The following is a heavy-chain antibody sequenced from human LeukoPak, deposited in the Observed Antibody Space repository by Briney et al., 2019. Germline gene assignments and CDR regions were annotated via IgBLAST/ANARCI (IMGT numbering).Heavy chain of an antibody. CDR1: GYTFTNYA. CDR2: INPGNGYT. CDR3: ARVPLSPMIETPPLYGMDV. D-gene: IGHD3-22*01. V-gene: IGHV1-3*01. Sequence: GASVKVSCKASGYTFTNYAMHWVRQAPGQRLEWMGWINPGNGYTEYSQKFQGRVTITRDTSASTAYMELSSLRSEDTAVYYCARVPLSPMIETPPLYGMDVWGQGTTVTVSS. J-gene: IGHJ6*02.